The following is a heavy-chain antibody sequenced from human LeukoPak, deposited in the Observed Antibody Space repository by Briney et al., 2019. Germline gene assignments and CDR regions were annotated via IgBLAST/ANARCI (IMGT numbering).Heavy chain of an antibody. CDR3: AKDLSRGGFMFDY. V-gene: IGHV3-30*02. D-gene: IGHD2-15*01. Sequence: TGGSLRLSCAASGFTFSSYGMHWVRQAPGKGLEWVAFIRYDGSNKYYADSVKGRFTISRDNSKNTLYLQMNSLRAEDTAVYYCAKDLSRGGFMFDYWGQGTLVTVSS. J-gene: IGHJ4*02. CDR2: IRYDGSNK. CDR1: GFTFSSYG.